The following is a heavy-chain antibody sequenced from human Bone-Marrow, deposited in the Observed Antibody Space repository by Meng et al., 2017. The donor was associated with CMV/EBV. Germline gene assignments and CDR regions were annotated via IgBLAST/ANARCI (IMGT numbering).Heavy chain of an antibody. CDR3: ARVRIAAALARGYGMDV. Sequence: LETLSIPCAVYGGSFSGYYWSWIRQPPGKGLEWIGEINHSGSTNYNPSLKHRVTISVDTSKNQFSLKLSSVTAADTAVYYCARVRIAAALARGYGMDVWGEGTTVTVSS. CDR1: GGSFSGYY. CDR2: INHSGST. D-gene: IGHD6-6*01. V-gene: IGHV4-34*01. J-gene: IGHJ6*04.